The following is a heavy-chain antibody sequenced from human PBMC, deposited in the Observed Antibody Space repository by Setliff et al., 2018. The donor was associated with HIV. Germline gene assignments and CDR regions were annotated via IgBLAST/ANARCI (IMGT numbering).Heavy chain of an antibody. Sequence: GSLRLSCAASGFTFNNAWMTWVRQAPGKGLEWVGHIKSKTDGGTTDYAAPVKGRFTISRDDSKTTLYLQMNSLKTEDTAVYYCTRVPIRSGSPDFDYWGQGTLVTVSS. CDR2: IKSKTDGGTT. V-gene: IGHV3-15*01. CDR3: TRVPIRSGSPDFDY. J-gene: IGHJ4*02. D-gene: IGHD3-10*01. CDR1: GFTFNNAW.